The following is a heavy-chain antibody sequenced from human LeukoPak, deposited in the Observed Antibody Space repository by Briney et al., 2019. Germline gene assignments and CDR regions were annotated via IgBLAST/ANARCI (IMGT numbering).Heavy chain of an antibody. V-gene: IGHV3-48*04. J-gene: IGHJ6*03. CDR2: VTSSSSTI. Sequence: QAGGSLGLSCAASGFTFSSSSMNWVRQAPGKGLEWVSYVTSSSSTIYYADSVKGRFTISRDNAKNSLYLQMNSLRAEDTAVYYCASGPDYYYYYMDVWGKGTTVTVSS. CDR3: ASGPDYYYYYMDV. CDR1: GFTFSSSS.